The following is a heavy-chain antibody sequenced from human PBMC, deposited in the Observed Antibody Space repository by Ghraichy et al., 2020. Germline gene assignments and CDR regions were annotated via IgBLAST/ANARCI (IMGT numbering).Heavy chain of an antibody. CDR3: VSSSPGDYYGMDV. J-gene: IGHJ6*01. Sequence: GGSLRLSCSVSGLAFSGSGIHWVRQASGRGLEWVGRIRSKPNGYATAYAASVTGRFTISRDDAKNTAYLQMNSLKTNDTAVYYCVSSSPGDYYGMDVWGQGTTVTVSS. V-gene: IGHV3-73*01. D-gene: IGHD2-2*01. CDR1: GLAFSGSG. CDR2: IRSKPNGYAT.